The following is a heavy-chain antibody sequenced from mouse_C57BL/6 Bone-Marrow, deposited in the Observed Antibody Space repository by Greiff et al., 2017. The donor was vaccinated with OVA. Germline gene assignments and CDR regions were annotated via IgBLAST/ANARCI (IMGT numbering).Heavy chain of an antibody. CDR2: ISDGGSYT. V-gene: IGHV5-4*01. CDR1: GFTFSSYA. Sequence: EVQGVESGGGLVKPGGSLKLSCAASGFTFSSYAMSWVRQTPEKRLEWVATISDGGSYTYYPDNVKGRFTISRDNAKNNLYLQMSHQKSEDTAMYCCARGATVNAYWGQGTLVTVSA. CDR3: ARGATVNAY. D-gene: IGHD1-1*01. J-gene: IGHJ3*01.